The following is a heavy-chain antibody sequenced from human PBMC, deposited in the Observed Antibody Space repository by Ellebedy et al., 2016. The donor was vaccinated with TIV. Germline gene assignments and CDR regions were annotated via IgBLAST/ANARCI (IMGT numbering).Heavy chain of an antibody. V-gene: IGHV1-18*01. CDR3: ARVGTAMAPTGYYYYMDV. Sequence: ASVKVSXXASGYTFTSYGISWVRQAPGQGLEWMGWISAYNGNTNYAQKLQGRVTMTTDTSTSTAYMELRSLRSDDTAVYYCARVGTAMAPTGYYYYMDVWGKGTTVTVSS. J-gene: IGHJ6*03. D-gene: IGHD5-18*01. CDR1: GYTFTSYG. CDR2: ISAYNGNT.